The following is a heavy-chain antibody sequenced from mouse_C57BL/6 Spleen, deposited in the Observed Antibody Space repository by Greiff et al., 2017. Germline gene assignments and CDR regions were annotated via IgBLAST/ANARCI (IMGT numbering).Heavy chain of an antibody. J-gene: IGHJ4*01. V-gene: IGHV1-19*01. CDR1: GYTFTDYY. CDR3: ARRGLLPVAMDY. D-gene: IGHD2-3*01. Sequence: VQLQQSGPVLVKPGASVKMSCKASGYTFTDYYMNWVKQSHGKSLEWIGVINPYNGGTSYNQKFKGKATLTVDKSSSTAYMELNSLTSEDSAVYYCARRGLLPVAMDYWGQGTSVTVSS. CDR2: INPYNGGT.